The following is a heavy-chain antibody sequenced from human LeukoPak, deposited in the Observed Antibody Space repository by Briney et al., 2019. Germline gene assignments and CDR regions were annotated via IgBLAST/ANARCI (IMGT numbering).Heavy chain of an antibody. D-gene: IGHD3-10*01. Sequence: GASVKVSCKASGYTVTGYYMHWVRQAPGQGLEWMGWINPNSGGTNYEQKFQGRVTMTRDTSISTAYMELSSLSSEDTAVYYCATETTYYYGSGSPLFDYWGQGTLVTVSS. CDR1: GYTVTGYY. V-gene: IGHV1-2*02. J-gene: IGHJ4*02. CDR2: INPNSGGT. CDR3: ATETTYYYGSGSPLFDY.